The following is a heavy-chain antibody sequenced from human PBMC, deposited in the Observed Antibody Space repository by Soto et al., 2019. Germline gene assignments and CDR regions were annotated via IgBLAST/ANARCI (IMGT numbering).Heavy chain of an antibody. CDR3: ARDPPYDYYDSSEDI. CDR2: IYYSGST. D-gene: IGHD3-22*01. J-gene: IGHJ3*02. Sequence: QVQLQESSPGLVKPSQTLSLTCTVSGGSISSGDYYWSWIRQPPGKGLEWIGYIYYSGSTYYNPSLKSRVTISVDTSKNQFSLKLSSVTAADTAVYYCARDPPYDYYDSSEDIWGQGTMVTVSS. V-gene: IGHV4-30-4*01. CDR1: GGSISSGDYY.